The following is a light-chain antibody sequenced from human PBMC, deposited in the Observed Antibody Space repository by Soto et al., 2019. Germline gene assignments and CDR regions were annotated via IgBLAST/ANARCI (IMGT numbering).Light chain of an antibody. CDR1: QSVSSSY. V-gene: IGKV3-20*01. CDR2: GAS. CDR3: QQYGSSFWT. J-gene: IGKJ1*01. Sequence: EIVLTQSPGTLSLSPGERATLSCRASQSVSSSYLAWYQQKPGQAPRLLIYGASSRATGITDRFSGSGSGTDFTVTISRLEPEDFAVYYCQQYGSSFWTFGQGTKVEIK.